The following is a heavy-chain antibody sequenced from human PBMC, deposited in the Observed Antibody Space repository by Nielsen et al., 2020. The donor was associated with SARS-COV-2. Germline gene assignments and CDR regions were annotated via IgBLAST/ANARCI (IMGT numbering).Heavy chain of an antibody. Sequence: ASVNVSCKASRYSFASYSMHWVRQDPGQRLEWMGWINSDSGNTKYSQKFRGRVTITRDTSASTAYMELSGLSSEDTAVYYCARSRGCSATSCFFDYWGQGALVTVSS. V-gene: IGHV1-3*04. D-gene: IGHD2-2*01. CDR2: INSDSGNT. CDR3: ARSRGCSATSCFFDY. J-gene: IGHJ4*02. CDR1: RYSFASYS.